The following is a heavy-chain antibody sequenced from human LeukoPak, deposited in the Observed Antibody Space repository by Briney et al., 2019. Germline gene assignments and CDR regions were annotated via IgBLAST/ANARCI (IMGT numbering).Heavy chain of an antibody. CDR2: MNPNCGNT. D-gene: IGHD3-22*01. J-gene: IGHJ6*03. Sequence: ASVKVSCKASGYTFTSYDINWVRQATGQGLEWMGWMNPNCGNTGYAQKFQGRVTMTRNTSISTAYMELSSLRSEDTAVYYCATGYDSSGYYYYYYMDVWGKGTTVTVSS. CDR1: GYTFTSYD. CDR3: ATGYDSSGYYYYYYMDV. V-gene: IGHV1-8*01.